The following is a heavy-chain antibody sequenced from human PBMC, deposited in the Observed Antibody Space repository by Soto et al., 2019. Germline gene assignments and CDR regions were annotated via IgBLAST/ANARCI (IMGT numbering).Heavy chain of an antibody. Sequence: ASVKVSFKASGYTFTSYAMHWVRQAPGQRLEWMGWSNAGNGNTKYSQEFQGRVTITRDTSASTAYMELSSLRSEDMAVYYCARSDIAAAGDYFDYWGQGTLVTVSS. CDR1: GYTFTSYA. J-gene: IGHJ4*02. CDR2: SNAGNGNT. D-gene: IGHD6-13*01. CDR3: ARSDIAAAGDYFDY. V-gene: IGHV1-3*02.